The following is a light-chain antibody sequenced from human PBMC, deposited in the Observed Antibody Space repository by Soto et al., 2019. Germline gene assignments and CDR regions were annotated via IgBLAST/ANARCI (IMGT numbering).Light chain of an antibody. CDR2: DVS. V-gene: IGLV2-14*01. Sequence: QSVLAQPASVSGSPGQSITISCTGTSSDVGGYNYVSWYQQYPGKAPKLMIHDVSNRPSGVSDRFSGSKSGNTASLTISGLRAEAEADYYCSSYTSSREKVFGTGTKVTVL. J-gene: IGLJ1*01. CDR3: SSYTSSREKV. CDR1: SSDVGGYNY.